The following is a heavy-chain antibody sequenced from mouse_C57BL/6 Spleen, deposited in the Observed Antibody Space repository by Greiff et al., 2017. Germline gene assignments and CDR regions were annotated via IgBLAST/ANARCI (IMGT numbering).Heavy chain of an antibody. CDR3: ARLTTVVATSMDY. CDR2: IYPGSGST. J-gene: IGHJ4*01. V-gene: IGHV1-55*01. CDR1: GYTFTSYW. D-gene: IGHD1-1*01. Sequence: QVQLQQPGAELVKPGASVKMSCKASGYTFTSYWITWVKQRPGQGLEWIGDIYPGSGSTNYNEKFKSKATLTVDTSSSTAYMQLSSLTSEDAAVYYCARLTTVVATSMDYWGQGTSVTVSS.